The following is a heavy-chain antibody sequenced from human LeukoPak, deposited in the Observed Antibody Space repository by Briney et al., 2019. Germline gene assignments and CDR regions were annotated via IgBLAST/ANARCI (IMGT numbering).Heavy chain of an antibody. CDR1: GGTFSSYA. D-gene: IGHD1-1*01. CDR3: ARDRVWKYDYYYMDV. Sequence: ASVKVSCKASGGTFSSYAISWVRQAPGQGLEWMGRIIPILGIANYAQRFQGRVTITADESTSTAYMELRSLRSDDTAVYYCARDRVWKYDYYYMDVWGKGTTVTVSS. V-gene: IGHV1-69*04. CDR2: IIPILGIA. J-gene: IGHJ6*03.